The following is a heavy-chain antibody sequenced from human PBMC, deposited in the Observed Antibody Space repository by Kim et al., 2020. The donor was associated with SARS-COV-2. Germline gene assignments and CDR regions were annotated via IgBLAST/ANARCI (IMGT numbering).Heavy chain of an antibody. D-gene: IGHD6-13*01. CDR2: IYHSGST. CDR1: GGSISSGGYS. V-gene: IGHV4-30-2*01. Sequence: SETLSLTCAVSGGSISSGGYSWSWIRQPPGKGLEWIGYIYHSGSTYYNPSLKSRVTISVDRSKNQFSLKLSSVTAADTAVYYCARRAGATVFDYWGQGTL. J-gene: IGHJ4*02. CDR3: ARRAGATVFDY.